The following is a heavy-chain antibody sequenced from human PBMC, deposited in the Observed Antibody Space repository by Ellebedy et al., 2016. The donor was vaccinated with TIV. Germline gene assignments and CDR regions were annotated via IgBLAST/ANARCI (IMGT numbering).Heavy chain of an antibody. J-gene: IGHJ4*02. Sequence: GESLKISCAASGFTFSSYWMQWVRQAPGKGLVWVSRINTDGSSINYADSVKGRFTISRDNAKNSLYLQMNSLRAEDTAVYYCARSTSSGSYLDYWGQGTLVTVSS. CDR2: INTDGSSI. D-gene: IGHD1-26*01. V-gene: IGHV3-74*01. CDR3: ARSTSSGSYLDY. CDR1: GFTFSSYW.